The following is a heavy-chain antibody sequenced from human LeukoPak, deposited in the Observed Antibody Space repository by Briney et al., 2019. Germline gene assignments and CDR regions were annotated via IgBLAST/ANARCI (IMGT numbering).Heavy chain of an antibody. D-gene: IGHD1-1*01. CDR1: GLTFSNYG. CDR2: ISGSGNSP. J-gene: IGHJ4*02. CDR3: ARGIIQGSPTYYFDY. Sequence: GGSLRLSCAASGLTFSNYGMSWVRQAPGEGLQWVSSISGSGNSPFYADSVKGRFTISRDNSKNTVFLQMNSLRAEDTAVYYCARGIIQGSPTYYFDYWGQGTLVTVSS. V-gene: IGHV3-23*01.